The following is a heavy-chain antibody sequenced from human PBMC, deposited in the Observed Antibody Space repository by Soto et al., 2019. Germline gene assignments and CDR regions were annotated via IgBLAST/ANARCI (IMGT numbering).Heavy chain of an antibody. D-gene: IGHD2-2*01. CDR1: GFTFSGYW. CDR3: TRGLSSSAI. CDR2: INTDGSST. V-gene: IGHV3-74*01. Sequence: GGSLRLSCAASGFTFSGYWMHWVRQAPGKGLVWVSRINTDGSSTTYADSVKGRFTISRDNAKNTLYLQMNSLRAEDTAVYYCTRGLSSSAIWGQGTLVPVAS. J-gene: IGHJ4*02.